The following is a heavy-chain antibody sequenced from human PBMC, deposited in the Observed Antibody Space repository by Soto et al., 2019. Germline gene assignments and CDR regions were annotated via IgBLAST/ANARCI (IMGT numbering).Heavy chain of an antibody. D-gene: IGHD6-19*01. J-gene: IGHJ4*01. CDR3: ARVHVMVVAGSTFDY. V-gene: IGHV4-38-2*01. Sequence: SETPSLTSPVSGYSIGVGSCLACIRQTSGKGPEWIASIYHGGTTFYNPSLKSRITISVDTSNNQFSLKLTSVTAADTAVYYCARVHVMVVAGSTFDYWGHGTLVTVSS. CDR2: IYHGGTT. CDR1: GYSIGVGSC.